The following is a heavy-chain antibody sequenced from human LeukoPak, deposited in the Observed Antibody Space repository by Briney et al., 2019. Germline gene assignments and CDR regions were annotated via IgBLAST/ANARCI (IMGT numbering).Heavy chain of an antibody. Sequence: GGSLRLSCAASGFTFDDYAMHWVRQAPGKGLEWVSLISGDGGRKYYADSVKGRFTISRDNSKNSLYLQMNSLRTEDTALYYCAIDIEARGVIIIDYWRQGILVTVSS. CDR1: GFTFDDYA. CDR3: AIDIEARGVIIIDY. V-gene: IGHV3-43*02. D-gene: IGHD3-10*01. CDR2: ISGDGGRK. J-gene: IGHJ4*02.